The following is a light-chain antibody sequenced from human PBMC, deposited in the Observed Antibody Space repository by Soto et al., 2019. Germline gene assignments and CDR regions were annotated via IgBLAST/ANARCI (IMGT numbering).Light chain of an antibody. CDR2: GAS. J-gene: IGKJ5*01. CDR1: QSVSNNY. CDR3: QQYHNWPPIT. Sequence: EIVLTQSPGTLSLSPWERATLCCRASQSVSNNYLAWYQQKPGQAPRLLTYGASNRATGIPDRFSGSGSGTDFTLTISRLEPEDFAVYYCQQYHNWPPITFGQGTRLEIK. V-gene: IGKV3-20*01.